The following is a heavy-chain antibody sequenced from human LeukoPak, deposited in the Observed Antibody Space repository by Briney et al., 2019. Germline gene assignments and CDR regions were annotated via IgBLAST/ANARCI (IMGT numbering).Heavy chain of an antibody. CDR1: GGSISSSSYY. J-gene: IGHJ5*02. Sequence: PSETLSLACTVSGGSISSSSYYWGWIRQPPGKGLEWIGSIYYSGSTYYNPSLKSRVTISVDTSKNQCSLKLSSVTAADTAVYYCARDSGLAAAGTDRNWFDPWGQGTLVTVSS. CDR3: ARDSGLAAAGTDRNWFDP. V-gene: IGHV4-39*02. D-gene: IGHD6-13*01. CDR2: IYYSGST.